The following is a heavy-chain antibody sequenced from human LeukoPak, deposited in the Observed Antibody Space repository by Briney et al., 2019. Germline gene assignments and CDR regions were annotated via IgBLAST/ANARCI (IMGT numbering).Heavy chain of an antibody. CDR3: ARDLMVDTAMVTTWYYYGMDV. CDR1: GFTFSSYS. V-gene: IGHV3-21*01. Sequence: GGSLRLSCAASGFTFSSYSMNWVRQAPGKGLEWVSSISSSSSYIYYADSVKGRFTISRDNAKNSLYLQMNSLRAEDTAVYYCARDLMVDTAMVTTWYYYGMDVWGQGTTVTVSS. D-gene: IGHD5-18*01. J-gene: IGHJ6*02. CDR2: ISSSSSYI.